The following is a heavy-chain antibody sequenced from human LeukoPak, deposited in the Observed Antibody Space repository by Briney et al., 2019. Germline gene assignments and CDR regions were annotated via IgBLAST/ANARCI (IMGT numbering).Heavy chain of an antibody. V-gene: IGHV1-2*02. D-gene: IGHD2-2*01. Sequence: GASVTVSFKASGYTFTVYYMHWVRQAPGQGLEWMGWINPNSGGTNYAQKFQGRVTMTRDTSISTAYMELSRLRSDDTAVYYCARLELLAGYQLPPYYYYYGMDVWGQGTTVTVSS. CDR3: ARLELLAGYQLPPYYYYYGMDV. J-gene: IGHJ6*02. CDR1: GYTFTVYY. CDR2: INPNSGGT.